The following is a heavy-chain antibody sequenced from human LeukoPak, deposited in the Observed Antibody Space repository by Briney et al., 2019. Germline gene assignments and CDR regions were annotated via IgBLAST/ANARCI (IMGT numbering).Heavy chain of an antibody. J-gene: IGHJ4*02. V-gene: IGHV3-23*01. CDR1: GFTFDDYT. CDR2: ISGGGGTT. Sequence: PGGSLRLSCAASGFTFDDYTMHWVRQAPAKGLEWVSTISGGGGTTYYADSVKGRFTISRDNSKNTLYLQMNSLRAEDTAVYYCAKDLTGCNSNWGQGTLVTVSS. CDR3: AKDLTGCNSN. D-gene: IGHD6-13*01.